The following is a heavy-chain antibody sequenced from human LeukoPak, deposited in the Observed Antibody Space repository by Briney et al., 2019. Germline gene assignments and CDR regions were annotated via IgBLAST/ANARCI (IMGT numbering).Heavy chain of an antibody. Sequence: PGRSLRLSCAASGFTFSSYGMHWVRQAPGKGLEWVAVIWYDGSNKYYADSVKGRFTISRDNSKNTLYLQMNSLRAEDTAVYYCAKKGDRMIVDGWGQGTLVTVSS. J-gene: IGHJ4*02. CDR3: AKKGDRMIVDG. CDR2: IWYDGSNK. CDR1: GFTFSSYG. V-gene: IGHV3-33*06. D-gene: IGHD3-22*01.